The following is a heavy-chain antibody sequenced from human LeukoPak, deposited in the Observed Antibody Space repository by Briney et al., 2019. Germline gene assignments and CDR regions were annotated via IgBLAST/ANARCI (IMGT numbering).Heavy chain of an antibody. J-gene: IGHJ6*02. CDR3: ARDVVGYCSSTSCHRSNGKDV. CDR1: GGTFISYA. CDR2: IIPIFGTA. V-gene: IGHV1-69*13. Sequence: SVKVSCKASGGTFISYAISWVRQAPGQGLEWMGGIIPIFGTANYAQKFQGRVTITADESTSTAYMELSSLRSEDTAVYYCARDVVGYCSSTSCHRSNGKDVWGQGTTVTVSS. D-gene: IGHD2-2*01.